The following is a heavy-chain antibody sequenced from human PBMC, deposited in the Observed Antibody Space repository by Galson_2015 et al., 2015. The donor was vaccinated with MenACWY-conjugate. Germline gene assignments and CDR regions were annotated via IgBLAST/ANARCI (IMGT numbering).Heavy chain of an antibody. V-gene: IGHV3-23*01. J-gene: IGHJ1*01. D-gene: IGHD3-22*01. CDR1: GFTFSSYA. CDR3: AKGPKRGPSEYYYDSSGYYQGAEYFQH. Sequence: SLRLSCAASGFTFSSYAMSWVRQAPGKRLEWVSAISGSGGSTYYADSVKGRFTISRDNSKNTLYLQMNSLRAEDTAVYYCAKGPKRGPSEYYYDSSGYYQGAEYFQHWGQGTLVTVSS. CDR2: ISGSGGST.